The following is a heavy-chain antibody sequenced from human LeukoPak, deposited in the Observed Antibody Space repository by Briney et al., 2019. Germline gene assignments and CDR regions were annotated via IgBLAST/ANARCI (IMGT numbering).Heavy chain of an antibody. CDR1: GGSFSGYY. V-gene: IGHV4-34*01. CDR3: ARRDYRPVNGV. D-gene: IGHD4-11*01. Sequence: SETLSLTCAVYGGSFSGYYWSWIRQPPGKGLEWIGEINHSGSTNYNPSLKSRVTISVDTSKNQFSLKLSSVTAADTAVYYCARRDYRPVNGVWGQRTTVTVSS. J-gene: IGHJ6*02. CDR2: INHSGST.